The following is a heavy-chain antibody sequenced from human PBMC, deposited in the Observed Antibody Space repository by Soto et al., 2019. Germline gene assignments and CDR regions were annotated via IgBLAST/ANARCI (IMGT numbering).Heavy chain of an antibody. D-gene: IGHD3-22*01. Sequence: SDTLSLTCTVSGGSISSGDYYWSWIRQPPGKGLEWIAYIYYSGSTYYNPSLKSRVTISVDMSKNQFSLKLSSVTVADTAVYYCARVAPPYYDIDYWGQGTLVTVSS. CDR3: ARVAPPYYDIDY. J-gene: IGHJ4*02. CDR2: IYYSGST. CDR1: GGSISSGDYY. V-gene: IGHV4-30-4*02.